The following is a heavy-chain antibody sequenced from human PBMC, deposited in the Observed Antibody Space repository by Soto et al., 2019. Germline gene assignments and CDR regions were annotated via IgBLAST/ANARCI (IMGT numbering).Heavy chain of an antibody. CDR3: ARVAIVPRQQDYYYGMDV. V-gene: IGHV3-11*06. CDR2: ISGSSTNK. Sequence: QVQLVESGGGLVKPGGSLRLSCAASGFTFSDYYLSWIRQAPGKGLEWISYISGSSTNKNHADSVKGRFTISRDNAKNSVYLQMNSLRAEDTAVYYCARVAIVPRQQDYYYGMDVWGQGTTVTVSS. D-gene: IGHD6-6*01. J-gene: IGHJ6*02. CDR1: GFTFSDYY.